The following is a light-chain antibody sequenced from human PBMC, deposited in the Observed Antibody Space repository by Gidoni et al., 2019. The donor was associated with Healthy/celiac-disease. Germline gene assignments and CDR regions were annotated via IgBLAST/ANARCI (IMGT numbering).Light chain of an antibody. CDR1: KLGRKS. J-gene: IGLJ3*02. CDR3: QVWYSSSDHWV. CDR2: YDS. V-gene: IGLV3-21*04. Sequence: SYVLTQPPSVSVAPGKTARITCGRNKLGRKSVHWYQQKPGRAPVLVIYYDSDRPSGIPERFSGSNSGNTATLTISRVEAGDEADYYCQVWYSSSDHWVFGGGTKLTVL.